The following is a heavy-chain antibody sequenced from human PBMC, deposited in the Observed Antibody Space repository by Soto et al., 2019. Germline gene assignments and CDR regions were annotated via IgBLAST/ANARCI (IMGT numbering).Heavy chain of an antibody. D-gene: IGHD2-2*01. Sequence: GGSLRLSCAASGFTFSSYGMHWVRQAPGKGLEWVAVISYDGSNKYYADSVKGRFTISRDNSKNTLYLQMNSLRAEDTAVYYCAKGQYFISTSCYPNYIDSWGQGTLVTVYS. CDR2: ISYDGSNK. CDR3: AKGQYFISTSCYPNYIDS. CDR1: GFTFSSYG. J-gene: IGHJ4*02. V-gene: IGHV3-30*18.